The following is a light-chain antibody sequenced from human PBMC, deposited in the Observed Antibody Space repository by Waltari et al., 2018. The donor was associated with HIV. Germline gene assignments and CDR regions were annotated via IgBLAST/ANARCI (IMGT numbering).Light chain of an antibody. CDR3: QQYGTSYT. CDR2: GAS. CDR1: HSISNNY. Sequence: ELVLTQSPGTLSLSPGERATLSCKASHSISNNYVACYQQSPGQGPRLLIYGASRRATAMLGRFGVRGSGTDFTLTISRLGTEDAAVFYCQQYGTSYTFGHGTKLEIK. V-gene: IGKV3-20*01. J-gene: IGKJ2*01.